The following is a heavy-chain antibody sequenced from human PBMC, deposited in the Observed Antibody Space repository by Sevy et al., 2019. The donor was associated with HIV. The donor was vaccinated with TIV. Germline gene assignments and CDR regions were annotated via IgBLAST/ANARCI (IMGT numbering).Heavy chain of an antibody. D-gene: IGHD2-8*01. Sequence: GGSLRLSCAASGFTFSKYSMSLVRQPPGKGLEWVSTLSFGCGEINHADSVKGRFTISRVNSKNSLYLQMNNLRAEDTAVYYCAREGCTKPHDYWGQGTLVTVSS. J-gene: IGHJ4*02. CDR1: GFTFSKYS. CDR2: LSFGCGEI. V-gene: IGHV3-23*01. CDR3: AREGCTKPHDY.